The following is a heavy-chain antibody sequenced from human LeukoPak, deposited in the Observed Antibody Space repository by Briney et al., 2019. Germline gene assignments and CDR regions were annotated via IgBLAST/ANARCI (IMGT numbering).Heavy chain of an antibody. CDR2: ISSGSSTI. CDR1: GFIFSNYA. V-gene: IGHV3-48*02. Sequence: GGSLRLSCAVSGFIFSNYAMNWVRQAPGKGLEWVSYISSGSSTIYYADSVKGRFTISRDNAKNSLYLQMNSLRDEDTAVYYCARGNPASHYYYYYGMDVWGQGTTVTVSS. CDR3: ARGNPASHYYYYYGMDV. J-gene: IGHJ6*02. D-gene: IGHD1-14*01.